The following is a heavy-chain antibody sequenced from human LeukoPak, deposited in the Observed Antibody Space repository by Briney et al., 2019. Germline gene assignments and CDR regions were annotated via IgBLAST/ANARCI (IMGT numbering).Heavy chain of an antibody. CDR2: TYYRSKWYN. CDR1: GDSVSSNSAA. V-gene: IGHV6-1*01. J-gene: IGHJ5*02. CDR3: ARGRVTMVRGVKYNWFDP. Sequence: SQTLSLTCAISGDSVSSNSAAWNWIRQSPSRGLEWLGRTYYRSKWYNDYAVSVKSRITINPDTSKNQFSLQLNSVTPEDTAVYYCARGRVTMVRGVKYNWFDPWGQGTLVTVSS. D-gene: IGHD3-10*01.